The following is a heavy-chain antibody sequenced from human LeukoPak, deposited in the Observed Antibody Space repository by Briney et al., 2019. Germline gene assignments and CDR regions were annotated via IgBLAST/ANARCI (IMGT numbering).Heavy chain of an antibody. V-gene: IGHV3-30*02. CDR3: AKDQVVLMVYAIDPFDY. J-gene: IGHJ4*02. CDR1: GFTFSSYG. Sequence: TGGSLRLSCAASGFTFSSYGMHWVRQAPGKGLERVAFIRYDGSNKYYADSVKGRFTISRDNSKNTLYLQMNSLRAEDTAVYYCAKDQVVLMVYAIDPFDYWGQGTLVTVSS. CDR2: IRYDGSNK. D-gene: IGHD2-8*01.